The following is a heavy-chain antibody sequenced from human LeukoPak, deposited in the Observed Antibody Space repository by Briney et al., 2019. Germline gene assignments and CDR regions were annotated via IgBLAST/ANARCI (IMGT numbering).Heavy chain of an antibody. CDR1: GLTFSNFW. D-gene: IGHD6-6*01. J-gene: IGHJ4*02. V-gene: IGHV3-7*05. Sequence: GGSLRLSCAASGLTFSNFWMGWVRQAPGKGLEWVANIKEDGSEQYYVDSLKGRFSISRDNAKDSLYLQMNSLRAEDAAVYYCARDRPGYYFDYWGQGTLVTVSS. CDR2: IKEDGSEQ. CDR3: ARDRPGYYFDY.